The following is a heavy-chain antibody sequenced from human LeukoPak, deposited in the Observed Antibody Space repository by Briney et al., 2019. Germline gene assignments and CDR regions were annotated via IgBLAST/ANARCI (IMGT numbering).Heavy chain of an antibody. Sequence: SETLSLTCTVSGGSISSYYWSWIRQPPGKGPEWIGYIHYSGSTNYNPSLKSRVTISVDTSKNQFSLKLSSVTAADTAVYYCARWPLGIWGQGTLVTVSS. D-gene: IGHD1-14*01. CDR2: IHYSGST. CDR3: ARWPLGI. V-gene: IGHV4-59*01. J-gene: IGHJ4*02. CDR1: GGSISSYY.